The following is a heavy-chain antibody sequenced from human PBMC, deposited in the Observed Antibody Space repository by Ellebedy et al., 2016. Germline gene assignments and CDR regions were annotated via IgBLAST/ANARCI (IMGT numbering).Heavy chain of an antibody. Sequence: ASVKVSCKVSGYTLTELSMHWVRQAPGKGLEWMGGFDPEDGETIYAQKFQGRVTMTEDTTTDTAYMELSSLRSEGTAVYYCATDPTGDYGFDYWGQGTLVTVSS. CDR1: GYTLTELS. CDR3: ATDPTGDYGFDY. J-gene: IGHJ4*02. CDR2: FDPEDGET. V-gene: IGHV1-24*01. D-gene: IGHD4-17*01.